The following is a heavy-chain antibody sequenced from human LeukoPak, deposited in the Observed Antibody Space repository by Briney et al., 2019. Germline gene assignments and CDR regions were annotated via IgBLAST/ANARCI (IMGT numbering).Heavy chain of an antibody. J-gene: IGHJ4*02. CDR3: ASYGSGSYYRVFDY. CDR2: FDPEDGET. D-gene: IGHD3-10*01. V-gene: IGHV1-24*01. Sequence: GASMKVSCKVSGYTLTELSMHWVRQAPGKGLEWMGGFDPEDGETIYAQKFQGRVTMTEDTSTDTAYMELSSLRSEDTAVYYCASYGSGSYYRVFDYWGQGTLVTVSS. CDR1: GYTLTELS.